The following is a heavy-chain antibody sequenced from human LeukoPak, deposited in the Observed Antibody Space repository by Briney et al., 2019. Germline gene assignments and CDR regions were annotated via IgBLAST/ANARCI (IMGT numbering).Heavy chain of an antibody. D-gene: IGHD5/OR15-5a*01. V-gene: IGHV4-59*01. Sequence: KSSETLSLTCTVSGGSISSYYWSWIRQPPGKGLEWIGYIYYSGSTNYNPSLKSRVTISVDTSKNQFSLKLSSVTAADTAVYYCARAPGLYARLAFDIWGQGTMVTVSS. CDR3: ARAPGLYARLAFDI. CDR1: GGSISSYY. J-gene: IGHJ3*02. CDR2: IYYSGST.